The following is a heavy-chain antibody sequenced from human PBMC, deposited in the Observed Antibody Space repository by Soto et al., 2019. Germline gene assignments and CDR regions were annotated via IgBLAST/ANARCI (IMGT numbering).Heavy chain of an antibody. J-gene: IGHJ4*02. CDR2: ISGSGGST. CDR3: AKXPSVAGVVTGLFDY. CDR1: GFTFSSYA. Sequence: GGSLRLSCAASGFTFSSYAMSWVRQAPGKGLEWVSAISGSGGSTYYADSVKGRFTISRDNSKNTLYLQMNSLRAEDTAVYYCAKXPSVAGVVTGLFDYWGQGTLVTVSS. D-gene: IGHD2-21*02. V-gene: IGHV3-23*01.